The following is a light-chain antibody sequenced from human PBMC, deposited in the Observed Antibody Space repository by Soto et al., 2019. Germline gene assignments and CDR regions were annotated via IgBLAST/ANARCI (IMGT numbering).Light chain of an antibody. V-gene: IGKV3-20*01. CDR3: QQYGSSPPS. CDR2: GAS. CDR1: QSVSSSY. J-gene: IGKJ2*01. Sequence: IVLTQSPGTLSLSAGERVTLSCRASQSVSSSYLTWYQQKPGQAPRLLIYGASSRATGIPDRFSGSGSATDFTLTISRLEPEDSAVYFCQQYGSSPPSFGQGTKLEIK.